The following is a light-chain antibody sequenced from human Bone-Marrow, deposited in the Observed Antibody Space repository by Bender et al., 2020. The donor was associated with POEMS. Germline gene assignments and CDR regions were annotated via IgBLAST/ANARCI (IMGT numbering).Light chain of an antibody. J-gene: IGLJ3*02. CDR1: SSDIGGHDY. CDR2: DVT. Sequence: QSALTQPRSVSGSPGQSVTISCTGTSSDIGGHDYVSWYQQHPGKAPKVMIYDVTKRPSGVPDRFSGSKSGNTASLTISGLQTQDETDYYCCSYAGHLWLFGGGTKLTVL. CDR3: CSYAGHLWL. V-gene: IGLV2-11*01.